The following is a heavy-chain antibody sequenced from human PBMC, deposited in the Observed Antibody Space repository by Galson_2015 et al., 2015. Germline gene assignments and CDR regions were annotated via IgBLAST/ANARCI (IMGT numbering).Heavy chain of an antibody. Sequence: SVKVSCKASGGTFSSYAISWVRQAPGQGLEWMGGIIPIFGTANYAQKFQGRVTITADESTSTAYMELSSLRSGDTAVYYCAAGSFGRDGYKSVPGGWFDPWGQGTLVTVSS. CDR2: IIPIFGTA. D-gene: IGHD5-24*01. CDR3: AAGSFGRDGYKSVPGGWFDP. V-gene: IGHV1-69*13. J-gene: IGHJ5*02. CDR1: GGTFSSYA.